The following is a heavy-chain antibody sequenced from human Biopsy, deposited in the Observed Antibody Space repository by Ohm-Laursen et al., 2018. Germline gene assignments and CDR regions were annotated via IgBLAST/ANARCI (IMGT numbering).Heavy chain of an antibody. Sequence: RSLRLSCAASGFTSTSYAMHWVRQAPGKGLEWVAAISYDGSGEYYADSLQGRFIISRDNPKNTVDLQMNSLRAEDTAVYFCARDGKRWDYSTYFSWHFDLWGRGTLVTVSS. CDR1: GFTSTSYA. J-gene: IGHJ2*01. V-gene: IGHV3-30*03. CDR2: ISYDGSGE. D-gene: IGHD4-11*01. CDR3: ARDGKRWDYSTYFSWHFDL.